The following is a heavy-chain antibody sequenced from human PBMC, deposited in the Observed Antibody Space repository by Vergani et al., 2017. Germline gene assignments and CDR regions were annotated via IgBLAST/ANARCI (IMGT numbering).Heavy chain of an antibody. V-gene: IGHV3-43*01. CDR2: ISWDGGST. Sequence: EVQLVESGGVVVQPGGSLRLSCAASGFTFDDYTMHWVRQAPGKGLEWVSLISWDGGSTYYADSVKGRFTISRDNSKNSLYLQMNSLRTEDTALYYFAKVPDRIAVAGASFDYWGQGTLVTVSS. CDR1: GFTFDDYT. J-gene: IGHJ4*02. D-gene: IGHD6-19*01. CDR3: AKVPDRIAVAGASFDY.